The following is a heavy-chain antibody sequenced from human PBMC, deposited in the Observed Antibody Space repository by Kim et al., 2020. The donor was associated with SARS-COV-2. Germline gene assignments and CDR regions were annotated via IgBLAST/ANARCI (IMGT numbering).Heavy chain of an antibody. CDR3: AKVEKDS. J-gene: IGHJ4*02. Sequence: RGGSTYYADSVKRRFTISRDNSKNTLYLQMNSHGAEDTAVYYCAKVEKDSWGQGPLVTVS. V-gene: IGHV3-23*01. CDR2: RGGST.